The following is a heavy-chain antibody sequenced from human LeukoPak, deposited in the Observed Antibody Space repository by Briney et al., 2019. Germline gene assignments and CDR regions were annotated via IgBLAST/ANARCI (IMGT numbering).Heavy chain of an antibody. Sequence: ASVTVSFKASGYTFTIYYLHWVRQAPGQGLEWMGIINPSGSSSSYAQKFQGRVTMTTDTSTSTVYMELRSLRSEDTALYYCARSMIVEGRYYFDYWGQGTLVTVSS. J-gene: IGHJ4*02. V-gene: IGHV1-46*01. CDR2: INPSGSSS. CDR1: GYTFTIYY. D-gene: IGHD3-22*01. CDR3: ARSMIVEGRYYFDY.